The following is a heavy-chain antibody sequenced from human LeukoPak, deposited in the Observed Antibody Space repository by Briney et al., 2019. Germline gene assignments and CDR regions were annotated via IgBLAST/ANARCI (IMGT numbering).Heavy chain of an antibody. V-gene: IGHV1-69*05. J-gene: IGHJ4*02. CDR2: IIPIFGTA. CDR3: ASLYSSGWSYYFDY. Sequence: ASVKVSCKASGYTFSSYAISWVRQAPGQGLEWMGRIIPIFGTANYAQKFQGRVTITTDESTSTAYMELSSLRSEDTAVYYCASLYSSGWSYYFDYWGQGTLVTVSS. CDR1: GYTFSSYA. D-gene: IGHD6-19*01.